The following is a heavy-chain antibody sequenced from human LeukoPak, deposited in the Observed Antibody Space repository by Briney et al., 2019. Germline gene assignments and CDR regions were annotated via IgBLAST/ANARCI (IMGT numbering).Heavy chain of an antibody. CDR2: IYYTGST. CDR3: ASTRCSGGSCWMDV. D-gene: IGHD2-15*01. CDR1: GGSINSYY. V-gene: IGHV4-59*08. Sequence: SETLSLTCTVSGGSINSYYWSWIWQSPGKGLEWIGYIYYTGSTNYSPSLTSRVTISVDTSKNQFSLKLRSVTAADTAVYYCASTRCSGGSCWMDVWGQGTTVTVSS. J-gene: IGHJ6*02.